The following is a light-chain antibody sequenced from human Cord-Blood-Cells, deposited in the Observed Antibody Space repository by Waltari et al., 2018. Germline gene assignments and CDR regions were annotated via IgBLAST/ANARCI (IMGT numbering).Light chain of an antibody. CDR3: QQYNNWPYT. CDR2: GAS. CDR1: QSVSSN. Sequence: EIVMTQSSATLSVSPAERATLSCRSSQSVSSNLDWYQPKPGQAPRLLIYGASTRATGNPARFSGSGSGTEFTLTISSLQSEYFAVYYCQQYNNWPYTLGEGTKLEIK. V-gene: IGKV3-15*01. J-gene: IGKJ2*01.